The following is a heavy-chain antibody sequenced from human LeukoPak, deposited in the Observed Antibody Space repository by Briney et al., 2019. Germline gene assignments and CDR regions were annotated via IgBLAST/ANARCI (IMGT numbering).Heavy chain of an antibody. Sequence: SETLPLTCTVSGGSVSGYYWSWIRRPPGRGLEWIGYIFYSGTTLYSPSLKSRVTMSVDTSENQFSLKLSSVIAADTAVYYCARHDVVPVIRRGFDFWGQGILVTVSS. CDR3: ARHDVVPVIRRGFDF. D-gene: IGHD2-21*02. J-gene: IGHJ4*02. V-gene: IGHV4-59*08. CDR1: GGSVSGYY. CDR2: IFYSGTT.